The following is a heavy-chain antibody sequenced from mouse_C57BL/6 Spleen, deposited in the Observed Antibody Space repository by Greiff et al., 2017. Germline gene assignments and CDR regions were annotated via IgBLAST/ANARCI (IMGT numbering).Heavy chain of an antibody. V-gene: IGHV1-69*01. CDR2: IDPSDSYT. Sequence: QVQLQQPGAELVMPGASVKLSCKASGYTFTSYWMHWVKQRPGQGLEWIGEIDPSDSYTNYNQKFKCKSTLTVDKSSSTAYMQLSSLTSEDSAVYNCARVRSAFAYWGQGTRVTVSA. CDR1: GYTFTSYW. CDR3: ARVRSAFAY. J-gene: IGHJ3*01.